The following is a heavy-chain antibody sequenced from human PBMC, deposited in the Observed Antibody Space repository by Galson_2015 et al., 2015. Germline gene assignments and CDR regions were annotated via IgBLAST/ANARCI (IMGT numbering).Heavy chain of an antibody. D-gene: IGHD3-22*01. J-gene: IGHJ4*02. CDR3: ARGTLLSGYYGASFDY. Sequence: LSLTCTVSGGSISSYYWSWIRQPPGKGLEWIGYIYYSGSTNYNPSLKSRVTISVDTSKNQFSLKLSSVTAADTAVYYCARGTLLSGYYGASFDYWGQGTLVTVSS. CDR1: GGSISSYY. V-gene: IGHV4-59*01. CDR2: IYYSGST.